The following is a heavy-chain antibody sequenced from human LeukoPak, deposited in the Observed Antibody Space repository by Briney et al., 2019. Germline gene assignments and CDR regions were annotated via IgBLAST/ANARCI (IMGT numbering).Heavy chain of an antibody. V-gene: IGHV3-49*04. CDR2: IRSKAYGGTT. Sequence: GGSLRLSCTASGFTSGDYAMSWVRQAPGKGLEWVGFIRSKAYGGTTEYAASVKGRFTISRDDSKSIAYLQMNSLKTEDTAVYYCTRSAHVGWFGELEVLDYWGQGTLVTVSS. CDR1: GFTSGDYA. J-gene: IGHJ4*02. CDR3: TRSAHVGWFGELEVLDY. D-gene: IGHD3-10*01.